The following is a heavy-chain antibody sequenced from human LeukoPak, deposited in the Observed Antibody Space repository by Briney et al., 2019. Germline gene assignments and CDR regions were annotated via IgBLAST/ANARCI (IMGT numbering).Heavy chain of an antibody. CDR1: GGTFSSYA. V-gene: IGHV1-69*13. J-gene: IGHJ4*02. CDR3: ASSSYYYDSSGYYRSFDY. Sequence: RGASVKVSCKASGGTFSSYAISWVRQAPGQGLEWMGGIIPIFGTANYAQKFQGRVTITADESTSTACMELSSLRSEDTAVYYCASSSYYYDSSGYYRSFDYWGQGTLVTVSS. CDR2: IIPIFGTA. D-gene: IGHD3-22*01.